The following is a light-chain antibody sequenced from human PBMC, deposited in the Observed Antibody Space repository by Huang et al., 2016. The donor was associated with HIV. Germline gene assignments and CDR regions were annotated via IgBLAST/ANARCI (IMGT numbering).Light chain of an antibody. Sequence: EIVLTQSPATLSLSPGERATLSCRASQSVSSYLAWYQQKPGQAPRLLIYEASNRATGIPARLSGSGSGTDFTLTISSLEPEDFAVYYCQQRSNWVFTFGPGTKVDIK. CDR1: QSVSSY. J-gene: IGKJ3*01. CDR3: QQRSNWVFT. CDR2: EAS. V-gene: IGKV3-11*01.